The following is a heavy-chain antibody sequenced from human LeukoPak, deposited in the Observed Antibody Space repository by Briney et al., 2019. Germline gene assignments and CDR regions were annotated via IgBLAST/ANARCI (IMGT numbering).Heavy chain of an antibody. Sequence: PGGSPRPSCAASVFTSSSVWIRCVRQAPGKGREWVADIKQDGSEKDSADSVKGRFPISRDNAKNSLYLQMNSLRAEDTAAYYCARAPMANYRCGGVDFDPWGQGTVITVSS. J-gene: IGHJ5*02. V-gene: IGHV3-7*01. CDR3: ARAPMANYRCGGVDFDP. CDR2: IKQDGSEK. D-gene: IGHD4-11*01. CDR1: VFTSSSVW.